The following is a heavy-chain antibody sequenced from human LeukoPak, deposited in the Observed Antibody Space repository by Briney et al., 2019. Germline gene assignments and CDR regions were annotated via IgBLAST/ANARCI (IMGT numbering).Heavy chain of an antibody. CDR2: IWYDGSNK. V-gene: IGHV3-33*01. CDR3: ARDVFPPYDSTTAPFDY. CDR1: GFTFSSYG. J-gene: IGHJ4*02. D-gene: IGHD3-22*01. Sequence: GGSLRLSCAASGFTFSSYGMHWVRQAPGKGLEWVAVIWYDGSNKYYADSVKGRFTISRDNSKNTLYLQMNSLRAEDTAVYYCARDVFPPYDSTTAPFDYWGQGTLVTVSS.